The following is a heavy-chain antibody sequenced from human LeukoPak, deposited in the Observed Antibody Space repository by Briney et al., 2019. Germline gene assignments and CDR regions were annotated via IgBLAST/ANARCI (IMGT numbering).Heavy chain of an antibody. D-gene: IGHD2-15*01. Sequence: GASVKVSCKASGYTFTSYDINWVRQATGQGLEWMGWMNPNSGNTGYAQKFQGRVTMTRNTSISTAYMELSSLRSEDTAVYYCARGSRILSPYYYMDVWGKGTTVTISS. CDR3: ARGSRILSPYYYMDV. CDR1: GYTFTSYD. CDR2: MNPNSGNT. V-gene: IGHV1-8*02. J-gene: IGHJ6*03.